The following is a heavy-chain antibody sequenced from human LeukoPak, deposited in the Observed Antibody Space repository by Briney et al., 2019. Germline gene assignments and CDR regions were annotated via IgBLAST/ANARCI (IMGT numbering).Heavy chain of an antibody. Sequence: GGSLRLSCAASGFTFDDYAIHWVCQAPGKCLEWVSLISGDGGTTYYADSVKGRFTISRDNSKNSLYLQMNSLRTEDPALYYCAKGSSDYYDSSGQPFDYWGQGTLVTVSS. D-gene: IGHD3-22*01. V-gene: IGHV3-43*02. CDR1: GFTFDDYA. CDR2: ISGDGGTT. CDR3: AKGSSDYYDSSGQPFDY. J-gene: IGHJ4*02.